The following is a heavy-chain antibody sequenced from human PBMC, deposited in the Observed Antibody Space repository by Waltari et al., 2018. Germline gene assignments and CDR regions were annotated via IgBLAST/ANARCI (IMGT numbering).Heavy chain of an antibody. CDR1: GASISSSNYY. J-gene: IGHJ5*02. D-gene: IGHD4-17*01. Sequence: QLQLQESGPGLVKPSETLSLTCSVSGASISSSNYYWGWIRQPPWKGREWIGSMFNGGSTYYKPSLKSRVTISVDTSKNQFSLRLNSVTAADTAIYYCARHGYSGGWFDPWGQGTLVTVSS. V-gene: IGHV4-39*01. CDR2: MFNGGST. CDR3: ARHGYSGGWFDP.